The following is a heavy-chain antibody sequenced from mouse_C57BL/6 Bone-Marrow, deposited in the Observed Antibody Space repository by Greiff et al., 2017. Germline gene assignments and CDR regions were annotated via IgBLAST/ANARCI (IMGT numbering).Heavy chain of an antibody. Sequence: VKLVESGPGLVAPSQSLSITCTVSGFSLTSYAISWVRQPPGKGLEWLGVIWTGGGTNYNSALKSRLSISKDNSKSQVFLKMNSLQTDDTARYYCARGAKGIYYAMDYWGQGTSVTVSS. V-gene: IGHV2-9-1*01. CDR2: IWTGGGT. CDR1: GFSLTSYA. CDR3: ARGAKGIYYAMDY. J-gene: IGHJ4*01.